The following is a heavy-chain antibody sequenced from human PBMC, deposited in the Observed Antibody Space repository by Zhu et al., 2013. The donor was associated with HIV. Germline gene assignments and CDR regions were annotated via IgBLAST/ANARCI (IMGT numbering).Heavy chain of an antibody. CDR1: GYTFTAYY. J-gene: IGHJ3*02. D-gene: IGHD3-22*01. Sequence: QVQLVQSGAEVKKPGASVKVSCKTSGYTFTAYYIHWVRQAPGQGLEWMGWINPNTGDTDSAQKFRGRVTVTIDTSISTAYMELSSLRSDDTAVFYCAKNAPWKITNDSSGYYGPYDGFDIWGQGTSVT. CDR2: INPNTGDT. V-gene: IGHV1-2*02. CDR3: AKNAPWKITNDSSGYYGPYDGFDI.